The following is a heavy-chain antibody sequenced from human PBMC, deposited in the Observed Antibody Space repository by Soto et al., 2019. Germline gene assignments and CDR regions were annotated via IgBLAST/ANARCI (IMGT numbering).Heavy chain of an antibody. D-gene: IGHD1-26*01. CDR2: IYSSGST. Sequence: SETLSLTCTVSGGSISTYYWTWIRQPAGKGLEWVGSIYSSGSTNYNPSLKSRVTMSVDTAKNQFSLNLTSVTAADTAVYYCARGSRIVGVHYGMDVWGQGTTVTVSS. J-gene: IGHJ6*02. V-gene: IGHV4-4*07. CDR1: GGSISTYY. CDR3: ARGSRIVGVHYGMDV.